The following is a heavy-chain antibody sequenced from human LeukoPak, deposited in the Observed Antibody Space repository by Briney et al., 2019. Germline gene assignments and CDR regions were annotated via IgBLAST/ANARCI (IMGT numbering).Heavy chain of an antibody. J-gene: IGHJ6*03. V-gene: IGHV1-8*03. CDR3: ARGIAAAETDYYYYMDV. D-gene: IGHD6-13*01. CDR2: MNPNSGNT. CDR1: GYTFTSYD. Sequence: ASVKVSCKASGYTFTSYDINWVRQATGPGLEWMGWMNPNSGNTGYAQKFQGRVTITRNTSISTAYMELSSLRSEDTAVYYCARGIAAAETDYYYYMDVWGKGTTVTVSS.